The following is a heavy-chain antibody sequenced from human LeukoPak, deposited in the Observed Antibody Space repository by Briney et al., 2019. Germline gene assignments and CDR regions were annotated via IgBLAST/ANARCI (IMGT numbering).Heavy chain of an antibody. V-gene: IGHV4-34*01. D-gene: IGHD1-26*01. CDR1: GGSFSGYY. J-gene: IGHJ6*03. Sequence: SETLSLTCAVYGGSFSGYYWSWIRQPPGKGLEWIGEINHGGSTNYNPSLKSRVTISVDTSKNQFSLKLSSVTAADTAVYYCARRRGSYHYYYYMDVWGKGTTVTISS. CDR2: INHGGST. CDR3: ARRRGSYHYYYYMDV.